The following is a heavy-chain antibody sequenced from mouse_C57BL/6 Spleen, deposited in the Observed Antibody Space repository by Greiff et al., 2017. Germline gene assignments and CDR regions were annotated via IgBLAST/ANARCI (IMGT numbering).Heavy chain of an antibody. CDR3: ARKTTVVATNFDV. J-gene: IGHJ1*03. CDR2: ISSGSSTI. CDR1: GFTFSDYG. Sequence: DVQLQESGGGLVKPGGSLKLSCAASGFTFSDYGMHWVRQAPEKGLEWVAYISSGSSTISYADTVKGRFTITRDNANNTLFLQMTSLRSEDTAMYYCARKTTVVATNFDVWGTGTTVTVSS. D-gene: IGHD1-1*01. V-gene: IGHV5-17*01.